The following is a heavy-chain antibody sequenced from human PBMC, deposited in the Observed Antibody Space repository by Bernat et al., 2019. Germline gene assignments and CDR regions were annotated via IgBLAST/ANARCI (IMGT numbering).Heavy chain of an antibody. CDR3: TTDVRQWLVKVDY. CDR1: GFPFSSAW. D-gene: IGHD6-19*01. V-gene: IGHV3-15*04. J-gene: IGHJ4*02. Sequence: EVQLVESGGGLVEPGGSLRLSCAASGFPFSSAWMSWVRQAPGKGLEWVGRLVSKTDGGTTEYAAPVKDRFTISRDDSKNTLYLQMNSLKTEDTAVYYCTTDVRQWLVKVDYWGQGTLVTVSS. CDR2: LVSKTDGGTT.